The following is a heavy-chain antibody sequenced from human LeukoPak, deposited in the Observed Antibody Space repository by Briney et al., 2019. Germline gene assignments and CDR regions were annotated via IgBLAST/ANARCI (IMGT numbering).Heavy chain of an antibody. Sequence: SETLSLTCAVSGGSISSNNWWSWVRQTPGKGLEWIGEVYHSGSTNYNPSLKSRVTISVDKSKKQFSLKLSSMTAADTAMYYCARYRRGKVVVPAADWYFDLWGRGTLVTVSS. CDR2: VYHSGST. CDR1: GGSISSNNW. D-gene: IGHD2-2*01. J-gene: IGHJ2*01. V-gene: IGHV4-4*02. CDR3: ARYRRGKVVVPAADWYFDL.